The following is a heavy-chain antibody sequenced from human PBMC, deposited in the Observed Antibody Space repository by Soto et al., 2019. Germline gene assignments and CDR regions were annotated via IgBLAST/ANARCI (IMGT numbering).Heavy chain of an antibody. Sequence: EVQLVESGGCLVKPGGALRLSCAASGFTFSSYSMNWVRQAPGKGLEWVSSISSSSGYIYYADSVKGRFTSSRDNAKNSLYMQMNSLRAEDTAVYYCARDTQYSRGGYAGVDYWGQGTLVTVSS. CDR3: ARDTQYSRGGYAGVDY. CDR2: ISSSSGYI. CDR1: GFTFSSYS. V-gene: IGHV3-21*01. D-gene: IGHD6-19*01. J-gene: IGHJ4*02.